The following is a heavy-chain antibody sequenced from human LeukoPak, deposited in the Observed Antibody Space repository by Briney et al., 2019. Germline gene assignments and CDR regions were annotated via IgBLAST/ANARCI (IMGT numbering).Heavy chain of an antibody. CDR2: ISGSGGST. V-gene: IGHV3-23*01. J-gene: IGHJ4*02. D-gene: IGHD3-22*01. CDR3: ARQRDYYDSSGYYPAQPYYFDY. CDR1: GFTFSSYA. Sequence: GGSLRLSCAASGFTFSSYAMSWVRQAPGKGLEWVSAISGSGGSTYYADSVKGRFTISRDNSKNTLYLQMNSLRAEDTPVYYCARQRDYYDSSGYYPAQPYYFDYWGQGTLVTVSS.